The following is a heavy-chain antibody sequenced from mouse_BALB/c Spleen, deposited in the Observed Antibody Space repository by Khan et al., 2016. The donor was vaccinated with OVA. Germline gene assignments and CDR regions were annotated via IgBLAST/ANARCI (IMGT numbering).Heavy chain of an antibody. D-gene: IGHD2-1*01. V-gene: IGHV1S132*01. J-gene: IGHJ3*01. CDR3: ARGYFGNYEFVY. CDR1: GYTFTSYW. CDR2: IFPGTGTT. Sequence: QVQLQQSGAELVKPGASVKLSCKTSGYTFTSYWIQWVKQRPGQGLGWIGQIFPGTGTTYYNENFKGKATLTVDTSSNTAYMQLSSLTSEDSAVYFCARGYFGNYEFVYWGQGTLVTVS.